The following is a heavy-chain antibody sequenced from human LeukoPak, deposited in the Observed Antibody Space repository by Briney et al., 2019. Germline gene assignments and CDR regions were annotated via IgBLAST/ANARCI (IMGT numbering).Heavy chain of an antibody. Sequence: GGSLRLSCAASGFTFNNYWMSWVRQAPGKGLEWVANIKQDGSVKNYVDYMEGRFTISRDNAKNSLYLQMNGLRAEDTAVYYCVRTSRSSSTDSWGQGTPVTVSS. J-gene: IGHJ5*01. CDR2: IKQDGSVK. D-gene: IGHD6-6*01. V-gene: IGHV3-7*01. CDR3: VRTSRSSSTDS. CDR1: GFTFNNYW.